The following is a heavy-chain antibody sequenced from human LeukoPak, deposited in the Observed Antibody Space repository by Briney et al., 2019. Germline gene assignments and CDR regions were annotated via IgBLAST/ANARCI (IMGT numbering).Heavy chain of an antibody. CDR2: IKQDGSEK. CDR3: VGLGENY. V-gene: IGHV3-7*02. CDR1: GFTFRRYW. J-gene: IGHJ4*02. Sequence: GGSLRLSCAASGFTFRRYWMSWARPASGKGLEWVANIKQDGSEKYYVDSVKGRFTISRDNAKKSLYLQMNSLRAEDTAVYYCVGLGENYWGQGTLVTVSS. D-gene: IGHD3-10*01.